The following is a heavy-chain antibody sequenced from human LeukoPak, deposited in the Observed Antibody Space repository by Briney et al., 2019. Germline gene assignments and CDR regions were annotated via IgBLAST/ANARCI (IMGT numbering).Heavy chain of an antibody. Sequence: GGSLRLSCAASGFTFSDYYMSWIRQAPGKGLEWVSYISSSGSTIYYADSVKGRFTISRDNAKNSLYLEMNSLRADDTAVYFCASSHDSSGNDWGQGTMVTVSS. CDR1: GFTFSDYY. CDR2: ISSSGSTI. V-gene: IGHV3-11*04. CDR3: ASSHDSSGND. D-gene: IGHD3-22*01. J-gene: IGHJ4*02.